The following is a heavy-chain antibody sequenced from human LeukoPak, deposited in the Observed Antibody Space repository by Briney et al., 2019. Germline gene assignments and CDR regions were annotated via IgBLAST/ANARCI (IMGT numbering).Heavy chain of an antibody. J-gene: IGHJ1*01. V-gene: IGHV5-10-1*01. CDR3: ATSVGAEYFQH. CDR1: GYTFTGYW. CDR2: IDPSDSYT. Sequence: GESLKISCKSSGYTFTGYWIGWVRQMPGKGLEWMGRIDPSDSYTNYSPSFQGHVTISADKSITTAYLQWRSLKASDTAMFYCATSVGAEYFQHWGQGTLVTVSS.